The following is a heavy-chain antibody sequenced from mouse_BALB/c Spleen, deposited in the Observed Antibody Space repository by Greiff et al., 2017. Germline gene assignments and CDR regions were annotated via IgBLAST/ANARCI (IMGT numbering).Heavy chain of an antibody. V-gene: IGHV1-67*01. CDR2: ISTYYGNT. Sequence: VKLQESGPELVRPGVSVKISCKGSGYTFTDYAMHWVKQSHAKSLEWIGVISTYYGNTNYNQKFKGKATMTVDKSSSTAYMELARLTSEDSAIYYCAKGKFGAMDYWGQGTSVTVSS. CDR1: GYTFTDYA. CDR3: AKGKFGAMDY. J-gene: IGHJ4*01.